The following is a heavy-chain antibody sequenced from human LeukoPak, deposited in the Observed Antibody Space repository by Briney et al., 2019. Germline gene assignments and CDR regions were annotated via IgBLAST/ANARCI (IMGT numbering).Heavy chain of an antibody. CDR1: GFTFSSYW. D-gene: IGHD2-2*01. J-gene: IGHJ2*01. Sequence: PGGSLRLSCAASGFTFSSYWMSWVRQAPGKGLEWVANIKQDGSEKYYVDSVKGRFTISRDNAKNSLYLQMNSLRAEDTAVYYCARVAAGLLGIGPAAILEDGYWYFDLWGRGTLVTVSS. V-gene: IGHV3-7*01. CDR2: IKQDGSEK. CDR3: ARVAAGLLGIGPAAILEDGYWYFDL.